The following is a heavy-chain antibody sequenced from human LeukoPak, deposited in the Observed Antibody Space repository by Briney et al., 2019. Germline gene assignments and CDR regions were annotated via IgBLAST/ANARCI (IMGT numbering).Heavy chain of an antibody. CDR1: GYTFTNYY. D-gene: IGHD4-17*01. Sequence: ASVKVSCKASGYTFTNYYIHWVRQAPGQGLEWMGIINPSGGSTNYLQKFQGRVTMTRDTSTSTVYMELSSLRSEDTAVYYCSRVDIYGDPTYFDYWGQGTLVTVSS. CDR2: INPSGGST. V-gene: IGHV1-46*03. CDR3: SRVDIYGDPTYFDY. J-gene: IGHJ4*02.